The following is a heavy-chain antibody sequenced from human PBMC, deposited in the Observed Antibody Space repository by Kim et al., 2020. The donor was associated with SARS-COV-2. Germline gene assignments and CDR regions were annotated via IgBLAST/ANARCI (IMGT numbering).Heavy chain of an antibody. CDR1: GYTFTKYA. Sequence: ASVKVSCKAFGYTFTKYAINWVRQAPGQGLDWMGWIVTNTGNPTHAQGFTGRFVFSFDSSVRTAYLQLSGLKPEDTAIYFCARGAPRDSWGQGPLVTVSS. J-gene: IGHJ4*02. CDR2: IVTNTGNP. V-gene: IGHV7-4-1*02. CDR3: ARGAPRDS.